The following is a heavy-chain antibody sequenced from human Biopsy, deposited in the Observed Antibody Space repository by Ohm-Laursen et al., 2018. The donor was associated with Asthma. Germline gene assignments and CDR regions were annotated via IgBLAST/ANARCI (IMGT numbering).Heavy chain of an antibody. J-gene: IGHJ5*02. CDR1: GGSISSSSYY. Sequence: SETLSLTCPVSGGSISSSSYYWGWIRQPPGKGLEWIGSIYYSGSTYYNPSLKSRFTISVDTSKKQFSQNLSSVTAADTAVYYCARFTASITIFGVVNNWFDPWGQGTLVTVSS. V-gene: IGHV4-39*01. D-gene: IGHD3-3*01. CDR2: IYYSGST. CDR3: ARFTASITIFGVVNNWFDP.